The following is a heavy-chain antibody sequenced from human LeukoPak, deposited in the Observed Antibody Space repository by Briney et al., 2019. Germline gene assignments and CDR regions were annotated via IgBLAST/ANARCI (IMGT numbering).Heavy chain of an antibody. D-gene: IGHD3-10*01. CDR3: ARVVGGNYYGSETGDY. J-gene: IGHJ4*02. CDR1: GYTFTGFY. Sequence: ASVKVSCKAPGYTFTGFYMHWVRQAPGQGLEWMGWINPNSGGTKYAQTFQGRVTMTRDTSISTAYMELSSLRSDDTAVYYCARVVGGNYYGSETGDYWGQGTLVTVSS. V-gene: IGHV1-2*02. CDR2: INPNSGGT.